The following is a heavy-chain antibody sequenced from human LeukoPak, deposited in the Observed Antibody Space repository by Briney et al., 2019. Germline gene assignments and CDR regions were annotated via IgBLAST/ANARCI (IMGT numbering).Heavy chain of an antibody. Sequence: GRSLRLSCAASGFRFDDYAMHWVRQVPGKGLEWVSGITWNSGGIAYADSVKGRFTMSRDNGKKFVYLQMNSLRAEDMALYYCTKDRERYTYGFEGFDIWGQGTMVTVSS. CDR3: TKDRERYTYGFEGFDI. CDR1: GFRFDDYA. V-gene: IGHV3-9*03. CDR2: ITWNSGGI. J-gene: IGHJ3*02. D-gene: IGHD5-18*01.